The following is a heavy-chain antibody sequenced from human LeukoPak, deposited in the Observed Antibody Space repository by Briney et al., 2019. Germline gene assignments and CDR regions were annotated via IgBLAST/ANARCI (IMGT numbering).Heavy chain of an antibody. D-gene: IGHD2-2*02. J-gene: IGHJ4*02. V-gene: IGHV1-2*02. CDR3: ARTESKWTSTSCYTEDY. CDR2: SNPNNGGT. CDR1: GYTFTGYY. Sequence: ASVKVSCKASGYTFTGYYMHWVRQAPGQGLEWMGCSNPNNGGTNYAQKFQGRVTMTRDTSIGTAYMELSRLRSDDTAVYYCARTESKWTSTSCYTEDYWGQGTLVTVSS.